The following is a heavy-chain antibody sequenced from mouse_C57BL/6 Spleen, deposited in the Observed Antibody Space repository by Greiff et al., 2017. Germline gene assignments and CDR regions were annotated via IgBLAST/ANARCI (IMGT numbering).Heavy chain of an antibody. Sequence: QVQLQQPGAELVRPGSSVKLSCKASGYTFTSYWMHWVKQRPIQGLEWIGNIDPSDSETHYNQKFKDKATLTVDKSSSTAYMQLSSLTSEDSAVYYCARKIDYSNYLDYWGQGTTLTVSS. CDR3: ARKIDYSNYLDY. V-gene: IGHV1-52*01. D-gene: IGHD2-5*01. CDR2: IDPSDSET. CDR1: GYTFTSYW. J-gene: IGHJ2*01.